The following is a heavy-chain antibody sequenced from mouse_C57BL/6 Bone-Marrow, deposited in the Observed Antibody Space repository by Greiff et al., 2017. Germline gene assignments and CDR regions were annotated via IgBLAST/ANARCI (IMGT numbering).Heavy chain of an antibody. V-gene: IGHV1-64*01. J-gene: IGHJ3*01. CDR3: AVDGYYVGFAY. CDR1: GYTFTSYW. Sequence: VQLQQPGAELVKPGASVKLSCKASGYTFTSYWMHWVKQRPGQGLEWIGMIQPNSGSTNYNEKFKSKATLTVDKSSSTAYMQLSRLTSEDSAVYYWAVDGYYVGFAYWGQGTLVTVSA. D-gene: IGHD2-3*01. CDR2: IQPNSGST.